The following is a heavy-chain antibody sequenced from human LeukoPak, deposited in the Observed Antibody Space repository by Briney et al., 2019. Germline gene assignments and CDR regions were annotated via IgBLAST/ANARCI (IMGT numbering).Heavy chain of an antibody. CDR2: IRSDGSDK. Sequence: PGGSLRLSCAASGFTFSTYGMPWVRQAPGKGLEWVAFIRSDGSDKYHADSVKSRFTISRDNSKNTLYLQMNSLRTEDTAVYYCANEWLHVSGSYKANNWGQGTLVTVSS. CDR1: GFTFSTYG. CDR3: ANEWLHVSGSYKANN. D-gene: IGHD3-10*01. V-gene: IGHV3-30*02. J-gene: IGHJ4*02.